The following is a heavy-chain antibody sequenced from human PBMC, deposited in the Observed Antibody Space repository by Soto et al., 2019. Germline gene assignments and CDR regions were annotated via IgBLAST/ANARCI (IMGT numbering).Heavy chain of an antibody. Sequence: GASVKVSCKASGYSFTSLDFHWLRQTAGQGLEWMGWMQPSTGRTGYAQKFQGRVTMTRDTSINTAYMELTTLTSDDTAFYYCARGVSAGVDYWGQGTLVTVSS. CDR1: GYSFTSLD. CDR3: ARGVSAGVDY. J-gene: IGHJ4*02. D-gene: IGHD1-26*01. V-gene: IGHV1-8*01. CDR2: MQPSTGRT.